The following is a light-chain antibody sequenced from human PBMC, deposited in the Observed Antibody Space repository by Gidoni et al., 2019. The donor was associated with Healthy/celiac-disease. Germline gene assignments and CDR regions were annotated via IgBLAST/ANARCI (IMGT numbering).Light chain of an antibody. CDR2: KAS. CDR1: QSISSG. Sequence: DIQMTQSPSTLSASVGDRVTITCRASQSISSGLAWYQQKPGKAPKLLIYKASSLESGVPSRFSGSGSGTEFTLTISSLQPDDFATYYCQQYNSYSPRGTFXXXTKVEIK. J-gene: IGKJ1*01. V-gene: IGKV1-5*03. CDR3: QQYNSYSPRGT.